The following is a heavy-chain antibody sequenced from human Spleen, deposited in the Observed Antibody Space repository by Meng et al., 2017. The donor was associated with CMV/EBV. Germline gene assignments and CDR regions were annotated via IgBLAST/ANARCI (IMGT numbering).Heavy chain of an antibody. Sequence: LRLSCAASGFTFTSYTMNWVRQAPGKGLEWVSSITSSSNYIYYADSVKGRFTISRDNARNSLYLQMNSLRAEDTAVYYCARDVGSDDYWGQGTLVTVSS. V-gene: IGHV3-21*01. D-gene: IGHD1-26*01. J-gene: IGHJ4*02. CDR1: GFTFTSYT. CDR3: ARDVGSDDY. CDR2: ITSSSNYI.